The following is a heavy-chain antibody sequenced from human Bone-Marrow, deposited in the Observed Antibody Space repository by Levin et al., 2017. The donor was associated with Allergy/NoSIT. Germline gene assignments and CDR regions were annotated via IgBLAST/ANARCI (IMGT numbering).Heavy chain of an antibody. Sequence: GESLKISCKASGYPFSTYGINWVRQAPGQGLEWMGWIDTHSGHTIYAQKFQGRVTVTTETSTSTAYMELRSLTSDDAAVYFCARSFFGDYLDYWGQGTLVTVSS. V-gene: IGHV1-18*01. D-gene: IGHD3-3*01. CDR3: ARSFFGDYLDY. J-gene: IGHJ4*02. CDR2: IDTHSGHT. CDR1: GYPFSTYG.